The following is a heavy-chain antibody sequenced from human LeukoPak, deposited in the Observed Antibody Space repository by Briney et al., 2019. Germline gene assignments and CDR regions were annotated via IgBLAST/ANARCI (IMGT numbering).Heavy chain of an antibody. CDR2: IYYSGTT. CDR1: GYSISSGYY. V-gene: IGHV4-38-2*01. Sequence: SETLSLTCAVSGYSISSGYYWGWIRQSPGKGLEWIGSIYYSGTTYYNPSLESRVTISDDTSKNRFSLMLTSLTAADTAVYYCARQSSDYYYYYIDVWGEGTTVIVSS. CDR3: ARQSSDYYYYYIDV. J-gene: IGHJ6*03.